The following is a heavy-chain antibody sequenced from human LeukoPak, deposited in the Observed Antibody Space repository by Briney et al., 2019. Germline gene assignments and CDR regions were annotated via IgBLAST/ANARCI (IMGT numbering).Heavy chain of an antibody. CDR3: ARDLSIYSSSHIDYYYYMDV. D-gene: IGHD6-6*01. V-gene: IGHV3-53*01. CDR1: GFTVSSNY. J-gene: IGHJ6*03. CDR2: IYSRGST. Sequence: GGSLRLSCAASGFTVSSNYMSWVRQAPGKGLEWVSVIYSRGSTYYADSVKGRFTISRDNSKNTLYLQMNSLRAEDTAVYYCARDLSIYSSSHIDYYYYMDVWGKGTTVTVSS.